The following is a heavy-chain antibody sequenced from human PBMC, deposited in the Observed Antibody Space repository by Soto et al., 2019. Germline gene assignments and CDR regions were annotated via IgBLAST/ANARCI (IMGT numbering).Heavy chain of an antibody. CDR2: ISSSRSSI. J-gene: IGHJ6*02. CDR1: GFTFSTSS. Sequence: GGSLRLSCAASGFTFSTSSMNWVRQAPGKGLEWVSYISSSRSSIHYADSVKGRFTISRDNAKNSLYLQMNSLRDEDTAVYYCASSYYGMDVWGQGTTVTVSS. V-gene: IGHV3-48*02. CDR3: ASSYYGMDV. D-gene: IGHD2-21*01.